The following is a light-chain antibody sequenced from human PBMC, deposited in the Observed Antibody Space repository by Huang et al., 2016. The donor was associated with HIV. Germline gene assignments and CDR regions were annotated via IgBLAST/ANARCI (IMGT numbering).Light chain of an antibody. V-gene: IGKV4-1*01. CDR2: WAS. Sequence: DIVMTQSPDSLAVSLGERATINCKSSQSVLYSSNNKDYLAWYQQQPGQPPKLLIYWASTRESGVPDLFSGSGSGTDFTLTISSLQAEDVAVYYCQQYYSTLTFGGGTKVEIK. CDR3: QQYYSTLT. CDR1: QSVLYSSNNKDY. J-gene: IGKJ4*01.